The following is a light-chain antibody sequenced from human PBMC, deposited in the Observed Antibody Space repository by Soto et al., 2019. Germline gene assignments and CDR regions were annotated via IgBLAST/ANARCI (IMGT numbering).Light chain of an antibody. J-gene: IGLJ2*01. CDR3: ASWDASVGGPA. V-gene: IGLV1-47*01. CDR1: NSNIGSKY. CDR2: RNN. Sequence: QTALTQPTSESGTPGQRITISCSGSNSNIGSKYVYWYQQFPGTAPKLLIYRNNQRPSGVPDRFSGSKSGTSASLAISDLRSEDEADYYCASWDASVGGPAFGGGTKVTVL.